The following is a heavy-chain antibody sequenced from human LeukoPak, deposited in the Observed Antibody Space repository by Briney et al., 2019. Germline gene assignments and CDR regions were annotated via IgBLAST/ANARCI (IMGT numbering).Heavy chain of an antibody. J-gene: IGHJ4*02. CDR3: TRRASSWSADIDY. CDR2: IRSKANSYAT. Sequence: QPGGSLRLSCAAAGFTFSGSAMHWVRQASGKGLEWVGRIRSKANSYATAYAASVKGRFTTSRDDSKNTAYLQMNSLKTEDTAVYYCTRRASSWSADIDYWGQGTLVTVSS. CDR1: GFTFSGSA. D-gene: IGHD6-13*01. V-gene: IGHV3-73*01.